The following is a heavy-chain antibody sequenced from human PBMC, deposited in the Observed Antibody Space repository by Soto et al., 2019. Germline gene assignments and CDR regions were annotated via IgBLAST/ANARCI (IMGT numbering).Heavy chain of an antibody. Sequence: GASVKVSCKASGYTFTSYDINWVRQATGQGLEWMGWMNPNSGNTGYAQKFQGRVTMTRNTSISTAYMELSSLRSEDTAVYYCAKPPLTPDLTGDAFDIWGQGTMVTVSS. CDR1: GYTFTSYD. V-gene: IGHV1-8*01. J-gene: IGHJ3*02. CDR2: MNPNSGNT. CDR3: AKPPLTPDLTGDAFDI. D-gene: IGHD7-27*01.